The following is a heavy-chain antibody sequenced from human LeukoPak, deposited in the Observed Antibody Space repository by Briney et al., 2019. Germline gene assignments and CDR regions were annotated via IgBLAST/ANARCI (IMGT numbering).Heavy chain of an antibody. V-gene: IGHV3-74*01. Sequence: GGSLRLSCAASGFTFSIYWMQWVRQGPGKGLVWVSRINTDGSSTTYADSVKGRFTISRDNAKNTLYLQMNSLSAEDTAVYYCARGYSSSYRIDYWGQGTLVTVSS. D-gene: IGHD6-6*01. CDR3: ARGYSSSYRIDY. CDR1: GFTFSIYW. J-gene: IGHJ4*02. CDR2: INTDGSST.